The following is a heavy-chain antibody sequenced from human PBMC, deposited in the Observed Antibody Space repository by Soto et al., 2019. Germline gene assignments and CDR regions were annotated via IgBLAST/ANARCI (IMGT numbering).Heavy chain of an antibody. V-gene: IGHV3-30-3*01. CDR1: GFTFSSYA. D-gene: IGHD3-10*01. CDR2: ISYDGSNK. J-gene: IGHJ4*02. Sequence: QVQLVESGGGVVQPGRSLRLSCAASGFTFSSYAMHWVREAPGKGLEWVAVISYDGSNKFYADSVKGRFTIPRDNSKNTLYLQMNSLRAEDTAVYYCARDLSMVRGWTDYWGQGTLVTVSS. CDR3: ARDLSMVRGWTDY.